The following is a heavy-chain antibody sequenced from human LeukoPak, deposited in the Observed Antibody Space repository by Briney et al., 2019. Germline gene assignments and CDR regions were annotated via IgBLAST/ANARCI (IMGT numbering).Heavy chain of an antibody. CDR2: IHTSGSP. V-gene: IGHV4-4*07. J-gene: IGHJ3*02. CDR1: GGSIRNYY. D-gene: IGHD5/OR15-5a*01. CDR3: ARAPQGLLSTFARAFDI. Sequence: SETLSLTCTVSGGSIRNYYWNWIRQPAGKGLEWIGRIHTSGSPNYNPSLKSRVTMSIDTSKNRFSLKLSSVTAADTAVYYCARAPQGLLSTFARAFDIWGQGTLVTVSS.